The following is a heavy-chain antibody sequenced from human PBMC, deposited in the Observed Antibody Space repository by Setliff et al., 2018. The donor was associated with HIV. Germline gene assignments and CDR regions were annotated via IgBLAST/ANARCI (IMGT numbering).Heavy chain of an antibody. D-gene: IGHD3-22*01. J-gene: IGHJ4*02. Sequence: GGSLRLSCAASGFTFSDYYMSWIRQAPGKGLEWVSYISSSSSYTNYADSVKGRFTISRDNSKNTLYLQMNSLRTEDTAVYYCARDFSTYYSIDSWGQGTQVTVSS. V-gene: IGHV3-11*06. CDR1: GFTFSDYY. CDR2: ISSSSSYT. CDR3: ARDFSTYYSIDS.